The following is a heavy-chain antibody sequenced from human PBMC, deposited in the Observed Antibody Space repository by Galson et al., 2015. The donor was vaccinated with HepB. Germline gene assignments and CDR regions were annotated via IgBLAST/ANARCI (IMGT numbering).Heavy chain of an antibody. Sequence: SVKVSCKASGGTFSSCAISWVRQAPGQGLEWMGGIIPIFGTANYAQKFQGRVTITADESTSTAYMELSSLRSEDTAVYYCATARGYSSSWPDAFDIWGQGTMVTVSS. V-gene: IGHV1-69*13. CDR3: ATARGYSSSWPDAFDI. D-gene: IGHD6-13*01. CDR2: IIPIFGTA. J-gene: IGHJ3*02. CDR1: GGTFSSCA.